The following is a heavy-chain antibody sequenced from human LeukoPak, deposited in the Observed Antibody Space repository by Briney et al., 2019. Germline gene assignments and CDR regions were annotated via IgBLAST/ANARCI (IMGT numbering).Heavy chain of an antibody. V-gene: IGHV3-30*02. Sequence: GGSLRLSCAASGFTFSSYGMHWVRQAPGKGLEWVAFIRYDGSNKYFADSVKGRFTISRDNSESTLYLQMNSLRIEDTAVYYCAGDFDYWGQGTLVTVSS. CDR2: IRYDGSNK. J-gene: IGHJ4*02. CDR1: GFTFSSYG. CDR3: AGDFDY.